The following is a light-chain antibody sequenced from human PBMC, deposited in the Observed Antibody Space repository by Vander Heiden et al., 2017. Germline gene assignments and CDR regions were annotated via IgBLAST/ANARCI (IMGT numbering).Light chain of an antibody. CDR3: NSRDTSGDHVV. Sequence: SSELTQDPAVSVALGQTVRITCQGDSLRKYYASWYLQKPGQAPVLVIYCNNNRPSGIPDRFSGSSSGDTTSLTITGAQAGDEADYYCNSRDTSGDHVVFGGGTKLTVL. CDR2: CNN. CDR1: SLRKYY. J-gene: IGLJ2*01. V-gene: IGLV3-19*01.